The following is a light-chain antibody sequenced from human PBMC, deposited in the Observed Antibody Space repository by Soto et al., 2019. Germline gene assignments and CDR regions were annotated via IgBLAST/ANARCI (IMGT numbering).Light chain of an antibody. CDR2: GAS. V-gene: IGKV3-15*01. J-gene: IGKJ2*03. CDR1: QSISTN. Sequence: DMVMTQSPATLSLSPGERATLSCQASQSISTNLAWYQHIPGQAPRLLIYGASTRASGIPARFSGSGAGTEFTLTISSLQSEDFAVYYCQHYNCSDSCLGQSTKVDIK. CDR3: QHYNCSDSC.